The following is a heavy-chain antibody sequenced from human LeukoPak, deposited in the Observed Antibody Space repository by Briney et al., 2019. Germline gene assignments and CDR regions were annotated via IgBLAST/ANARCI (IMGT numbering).Heavy chain of an antibody. V-gene: IGHV4-38-2*02. J-gene: IGHJ5*02. CDR2: VYHSGST. Sequence: NSSETLSLTCTVSGGSISSYYWSWIRQPPGKGLEWIGSVYHSGSTYYNPSLKSRVTISVDTSKNQFSLKLSSVTAADTAVYYCAREKNWYDPWGQGALVTVSS. CDR3: AREKNWYDP. CDR1: GGSISSYY.